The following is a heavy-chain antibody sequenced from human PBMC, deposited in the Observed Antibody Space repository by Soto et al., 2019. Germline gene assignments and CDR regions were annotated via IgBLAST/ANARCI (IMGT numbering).Heavy chain of an antibody. Sequence: QVQLQESGPGLVKPSETLSLTCSVSGVSTSNHYWTWIRKPPGQGPEWIGCIYYRGTTNYNASLNSRVTISVDTSKNQFSMKLTSVTTADTAVYYCARGGGSPYHDHEFAYWGQGILVTVSS. V-gene: IGHV4-59*11. CDR1: GVSTSNHY. CDR3: ARGGGSPYHDHEFAY. D-gene: IGHD2-2*01. J-gene: IGHJ4*02. CDR2: IYYRGTT.